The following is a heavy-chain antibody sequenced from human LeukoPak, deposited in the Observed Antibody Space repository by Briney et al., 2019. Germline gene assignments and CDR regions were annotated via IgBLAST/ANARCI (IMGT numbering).Heavy chain of an antibody. Sequence: GGSLRLSCAASGFTFSDYYMSWIRQAPGKGLEWVSYISSSGSTIYYADSVKGRFTISRDNAKNSLCLQMNSLRAEDTAVYYCARDDLYYDSSGGLDYWGQGTLVTVSS. CDR2: ISSSGSTI. V-gene: IGHV3-11*04. CDR1: GFTFSDYY. CDR3: ARDDLYYDSSGGLDY. D-gene: IGHD3-22*01. J-gene: IGHJ4*02.